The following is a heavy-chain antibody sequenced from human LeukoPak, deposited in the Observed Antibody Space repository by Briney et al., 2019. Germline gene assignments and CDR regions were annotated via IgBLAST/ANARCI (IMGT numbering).Heavy chain of an antibody. J-gene: IGHJ4*02. CDR3: ARDEGPDDSSGYSEPDFDY. D-gene: IGHD3-22*01. CDR2: IKQDGSKK. CDR1: GFTFSRYW. V-gene: IGHV3-7*01. Sequence: PGGSLRLSCAASGFTFSRYWMSWVRQAPGKGLEWVANIKQDGSKKYYVDSVKGRFTISRDNAKNSLYLQMNSLRAEDTAVYYCARDEGPDDSSGYSEPDFDYWGQGTLVTVSS.